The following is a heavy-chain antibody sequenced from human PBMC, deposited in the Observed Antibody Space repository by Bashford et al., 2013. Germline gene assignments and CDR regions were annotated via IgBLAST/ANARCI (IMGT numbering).Heavy chain of an antibody. CDR1: GGTFNSYA. J-gene: IGHJ4*02. V-gene: IGHV1-69*13. Sequence: SVKVSCKASGGTFNSYAISWVRQAPGQGLEWMGGIIPIFGTTNYARRFRDRVTITADESTNTAYMELRSLRSDDTAVYYCARPRYFDLVFDYWGQGTLVTVSS. CDR3: ARPRYFDLVFDY. CDR2: IIPIFGTT. D-gene: IGHD3-9*01.